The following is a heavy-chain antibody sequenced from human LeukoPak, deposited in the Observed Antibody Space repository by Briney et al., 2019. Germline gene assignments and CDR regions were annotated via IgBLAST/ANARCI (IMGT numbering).Heavy chain of an antibody. D-gene: IGHD5-12*01. J-gene: IGHJ4*02. CDR3: ARDRGYTQDY. Sequence: GGSLRLSCAASGFTFSTYWMHWVRQAPGKGLVWVSHIKTDGSSTTYADSVKGRFTIPRGNAKNTLYLQMNSLRAEDTAVYYCARDRGYTQDYWGQGTLVTVSS. CDR2: IKTDGSST. V-gene: IGHV3-74*01. CDR1: GFTFSTYW.